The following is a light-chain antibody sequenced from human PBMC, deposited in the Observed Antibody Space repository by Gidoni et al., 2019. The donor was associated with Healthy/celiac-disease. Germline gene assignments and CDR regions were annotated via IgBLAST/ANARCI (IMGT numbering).Light chain of an antibody. CDR2: RNN. Sequence: QSVLTQPPSASGTPGQRVTISCSGSSSNIGRNSVYRYQQLPGTAPKLPIYRNNQRPSGVPDRFSGSKSGTSASLAISGLRSEDEADYYCAAWDDSLSGHVVIGGGTKLTVL. CDR1: SSNIGRNS. V-gene: IGLV1-47*01. CDR3: AAWDDSLSGHVV. J-gene: IGLJ2*01.